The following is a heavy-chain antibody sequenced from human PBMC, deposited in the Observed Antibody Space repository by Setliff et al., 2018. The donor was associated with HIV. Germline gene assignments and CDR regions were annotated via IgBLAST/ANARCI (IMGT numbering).Heavy chain of an antibody. CDR3: ARGFWNNVLRYFDWLSPQPDAFDI. CDR1: GGSFSGYY. Sequence: TSETLSLTCAVYGGSFSGYYWGWIRQPPGKGLEWIGSIYYSGNTYYNPSLKSRVTISVDTSKNQFSLKLSSVTAADTAVYYCARGFWNNVLRYFDWLSPQPDAFDIWGQGTMVTVSS. D-gene: IGHD3-9*01. V-gene: IGHV4-34*01. CDR2: IYYSGNT. J-gene: IGHJ3*02.